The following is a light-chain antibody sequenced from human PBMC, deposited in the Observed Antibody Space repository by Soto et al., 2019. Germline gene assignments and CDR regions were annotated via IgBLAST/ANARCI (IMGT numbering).Light chain of an antibody. CDR3: QQYGSSLGLT. CDR2: GAS. V-gene: IGKV3-20*01. J-gene: IGKJ4*01. Sequence: EIVLTQSPGTLSLSPGERATLSCRASQSVSSSYLAWYQQKPGQAPRLLIYGASGRATGIPDRFSGSGSGTDFTLTISRLEPEDCAVYYCQQYGSSLGLTFGGGTKVEIK. CDR1: QSVSSSY.